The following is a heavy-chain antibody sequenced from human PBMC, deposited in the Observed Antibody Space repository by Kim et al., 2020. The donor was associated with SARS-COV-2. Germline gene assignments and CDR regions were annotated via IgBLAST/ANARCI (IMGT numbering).Heavy chain of an antibody. Sequence: GGSLRLSCAASGFTFNNYGMHWVRQAPGKGLEWVAVVSYDGSSKYYADSVKGRFTISRDNSKNTLYLQMNSLRTEDTALYYCAKAIPDTIFGVVPYYGMDVWGQGTTVTVSS. CDR3: AKAIPDTIFGVVPYYGMDV. V-gene: IGHV3-30*18. J-gene: IGHJ6*02. CDR2: VSYDGSSK. CDR1: GFTFNNYG. D-gene: IGHD3-3*01.